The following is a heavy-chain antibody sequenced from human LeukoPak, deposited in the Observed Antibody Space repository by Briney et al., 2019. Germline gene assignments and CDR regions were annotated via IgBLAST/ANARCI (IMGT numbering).Heavy chain of an antibody. Sequence: SETLSLTCAVYGGSFSGYYWSWIRQPPGKGLEWIGEINHSGSTNYNPSLKSRVTISVDTSKNQFSLKLSSVTAADTAVYYCARRKTYYYGSGSYQSWFDPWGQGTLVTVSS. J-gene: IGHJ5*02. V-gene: IGHV4-34*01. D-gene: IGHD3-10*01. CDR2: INHSGST. CDR3: ARRKTYYYGSGSYQSWFDP. CDR1: GGSFSGYY.